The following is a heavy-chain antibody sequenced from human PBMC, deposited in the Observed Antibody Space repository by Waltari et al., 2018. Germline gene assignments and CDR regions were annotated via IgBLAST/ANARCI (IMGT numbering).Heavy chain of an antibody. CDR3: ARASPRGITIPYYFDY. D-gene: IGHD3-10*01. Sequence: QVQLQESGPGLVKPSETLSLTCTVSGGSISSYYWSWVRQPPGKGLEWIGGIYYSGSTYYNPSLKSRVTISVDTSKNQFSLKLSSVTAADTAVYYCARASPRGITIPYYFDYWGQGTLVTVSS. V-gene: IGHV4-59*12. CDR2: IYYSGST. J-gene: IGHJ4*02. CDR1: GGSISSYY.